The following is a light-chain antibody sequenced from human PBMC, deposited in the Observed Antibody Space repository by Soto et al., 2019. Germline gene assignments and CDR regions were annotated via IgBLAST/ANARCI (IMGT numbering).Light chain of an antibody. J-gene: IGKJ5*01. V-gene: IGKV3-11*01. CDR1: QSVSSY. Sequence: EIVLTQSPATLSLSPGERATLSCRASQSVSSYLAWYQQKPGQAPRLLIYDASNRATGIPARFSGSGSGKDFTLTISSLEPEDFAIYSCQQSSNWPVTFGQGTRLEIK. CDR3: QQSSNWPVT. CDR2: DAS.